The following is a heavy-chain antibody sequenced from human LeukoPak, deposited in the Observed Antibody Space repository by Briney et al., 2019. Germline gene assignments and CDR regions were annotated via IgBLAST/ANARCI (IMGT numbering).Heavy chain of an antibody. Sequence: PSETLSLTCTVSGGSISSGYYWGWIRQPPGKGLEWIGSIYHSGSTYYNPSLKSRVTISVDTPKNQFSLKLSSVTAADTAVYYCARDHYYGSGSYYILSSGGWFDPWGQGTLVTVSS. CDR2: IYHSGST. CDR1: GGSISSGYY. J-gene: IGHJ5*02. V-gene: IGHV4-38-2*02. CDR3: ARDHYYGSGSYYILSSGGWFDP. D-gene: IGHD3-10*01.